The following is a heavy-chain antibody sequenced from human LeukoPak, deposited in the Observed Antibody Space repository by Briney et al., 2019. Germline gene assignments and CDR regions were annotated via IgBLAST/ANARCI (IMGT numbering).Heavy chain of an antibody. V-gene: IGHV4-39*07. J-gene: IGHJ4*02. D-gene: IGHD4-17*01. CDR3: AGRTVNSDY. CDR1: GGSISSGTYY. Sequence: SETLSLTCTVSGGSISSGTYYWAWIRQPPGKGLEWIGTIYHSGSTYYNPSLKSRVTISVDTSKNQFSLKLSSVTAADTAVYYCAGRTVNSDYWGQGTLVTVSS. CDR2: IYHSGST.